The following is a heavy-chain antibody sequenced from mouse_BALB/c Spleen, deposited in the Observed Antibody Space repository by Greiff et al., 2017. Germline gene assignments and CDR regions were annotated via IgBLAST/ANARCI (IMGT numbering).Heavy chain of an antibody. Sequence: EVQGVESGGDLVKPGGSLKLSCAASGFTFSSYGMSWVRQTPDKRLEWVATISSGGSYTYYPDSVKGRFTISRDNAKNTLYLQMSSLKSEDTAMYYCARQPYYYGSSRSYFDYWGQGTTLTVSS. CDR2: ISSGGSYT. D-gene: IGHD1-1*01. J-gene: IGHJ2*01. V-gene: IGHV5-6*01. CDR3: ARQPYYYGSSRSYFDY. CDR1: GFTFSSYG.